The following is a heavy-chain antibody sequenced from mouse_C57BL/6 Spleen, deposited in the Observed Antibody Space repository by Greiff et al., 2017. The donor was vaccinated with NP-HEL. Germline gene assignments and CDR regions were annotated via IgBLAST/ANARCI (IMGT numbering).Heavy chain of an antibody. J-gene: IGHJ3*01. CDR1: GYSFTGYY. Sequence: VQLKQSGPELVKPGASVKISCKASGYSFTGYYMNWVKQSPEKSLEWIGEINPSTGGTTYNQKFKAKATLTVDKSSSTAYMQLKSLTSEDSAVYYCARGDSSGYGFAYWGQGTLVTVSA. CDR3: ARGDSSGYGFAY. D-gene: IGHD3-2*02. CDR2: INPSTGGT. V-gene: IGHV1-42*01.